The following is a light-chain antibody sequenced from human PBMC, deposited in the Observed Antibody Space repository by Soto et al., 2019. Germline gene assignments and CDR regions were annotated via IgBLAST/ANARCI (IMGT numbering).Light chain of an antibody. Sequence: TQSPSTLSASVGDTVTVTCRASQSVSSSYLAWYQQKPGQAPRLLIFGASSRATGIPDRFSGSGSGTDFTLTISRLEPEDFAVYYCQQYGSSPWTFGQGTKVDIK. CDR1: QSVSSSY. CDR3: QQYGSSPWT. CDR2: GAS. J-gene: IGKJ1*01. V-gene: IGKV3-20*01.